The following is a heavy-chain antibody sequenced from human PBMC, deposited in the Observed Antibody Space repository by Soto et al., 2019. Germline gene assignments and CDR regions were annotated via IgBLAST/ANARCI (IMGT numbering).Heavy chain of an antibody. CDR1: GFTFSSYA. CDR2: ISYDGSNK. Sequence: QVQLVESGGGVVQPGRSLRLSCAASGFTFSSYAMHWVRQARGKGLEWVAVISYDGSNKYYADSVKGRFTISRDNSKNTLYLQMNSLRAEDTAVYYCAREGEGLLWFGELLYGGCYFDYWGQGTLVTVSS. V-gene: IGHV3-30-3*01. D-gene: IGHD3-10*01. J-gene: IGHJ4*02. CDR3: AREGEGLLWFGELLYGGCYFDY.